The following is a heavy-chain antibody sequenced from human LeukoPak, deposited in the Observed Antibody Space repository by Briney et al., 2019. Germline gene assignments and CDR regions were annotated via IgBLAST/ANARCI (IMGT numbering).Heavy chain of an antibody. Sequence: GGSLRLSCAASGSIFSNDEMNWVRQAPGKGLEWVSYISSRASTIYYADSVKGRFTISRDNAEKSLYLQMNSLRAEDTAVYYCARGSFGGNYFDSWGQGTLVTVSS. CDR2: ISSRASTI. CDR3: ARGSFGGNYFDS. J-gene: IGHJ4*02. V-gene: IGHV3-48*03. D-gene: IGHD4-23*01. CDR1: GSIFSNDE.